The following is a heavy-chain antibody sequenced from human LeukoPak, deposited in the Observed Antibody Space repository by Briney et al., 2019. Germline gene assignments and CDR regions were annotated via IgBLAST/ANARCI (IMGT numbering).Heavy chain of an antibody. Sequence: PGGSLRLSCAASGFTFSSYAMSWVRQAPGKGLEWVSAISGSGGSTYYADSVKGRFTISRDNSKNTLYLQMNSPRAEDTAVYYCAKQDFGYYYYYYMDVWGKGTTVTVSS. CDR2: ISGSGGST. D-gene: IGHD2-15*01. CDR3: AKQDFGYYYYYYMDV. CDR1: GFTFSSYA. V-gene: IGHV3-23*01. J-gene: IGHJ6*03.